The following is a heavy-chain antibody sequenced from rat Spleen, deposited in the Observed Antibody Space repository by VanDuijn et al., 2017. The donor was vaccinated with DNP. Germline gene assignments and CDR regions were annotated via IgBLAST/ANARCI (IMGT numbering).Heavy chain of an antibody. Sequence: EVQLVESGGGLVQPGRSLKLSCVASGFTFNNYWMSWIRQATGKGLEWVASITNTGGNIYYPDSVKGRFTISRDNAQNTLYLQMNSLRSGDTATYYCARSDSYGFPYWGQGTLVTVSS. J-gene: IGHJ3*01. D-gene: IGHD1-2*01. CDR2: ITNTGGNI. CDR3: ARSDSYGFPY. CDR1: GFTFNNYW. V-gene: IGHV5-31*01.